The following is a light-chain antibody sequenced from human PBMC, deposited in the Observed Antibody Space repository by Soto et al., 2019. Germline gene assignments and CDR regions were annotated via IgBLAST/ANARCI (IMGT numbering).Light chain of an antibody. V-gene: IGKV3-20*01. CDR3: QQYGASPWT. Sequence: EIVLTQSPCTLSLSPGERATLSCRASQSVSSSHLAWYQQKRGQAPRLLIYDTSTRATGIPDRFSGSGSGTDFTLTISRLEPEDFAVYHCQQYGASPWTFGQGTKVDIK. CDR1: QSVSSSH. CDR2: DTS. J-gene: IGKJ1*01.